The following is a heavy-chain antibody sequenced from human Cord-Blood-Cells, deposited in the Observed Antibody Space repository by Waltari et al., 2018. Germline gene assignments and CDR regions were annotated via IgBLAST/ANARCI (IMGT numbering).Heavy chain of an antibody. D-gene: IGHD1-26*01. Sequence: QVQLQESGPGLVKPSETLSLTCTVSGGSISSHYWSWIRQPPGKGLEWIGYIYYSGNTNYSPALKSRVTISVDTAKNQFSLKLSSVTAADTAVYYCARDGWVGATENDAFDIWGQGTMVTVSS. CDR2: IYYSGNT. CDR3: ARDGWVGATENDAFDI. J-gene: IGHJ3*02. CDR1: GGSISSHY. V-gene: IGHV4-59*11.